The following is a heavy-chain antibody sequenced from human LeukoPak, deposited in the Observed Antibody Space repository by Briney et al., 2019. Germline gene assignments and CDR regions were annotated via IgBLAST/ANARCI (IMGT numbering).Heavy chain of an antibody. CDR2: ISAYNGNT. CDR3: ARSGYSYGSDYYYYGMDV. D-gene: IGHD5-18*01. Sequence: ASVKVSCKASGYTFTSYGISWVRQAPGQGLEWMGWISAYNGNTNYAQKLQGRVTMTTDTSTSPAYMELRSLRSDDTAVYYCARSGYSYGSDYYYYGMDVWGQGTTVTVSS. CDR1: GYTFTSYG. J-gene: IGHJ6*02. V-gene: IGHV1-18*01.